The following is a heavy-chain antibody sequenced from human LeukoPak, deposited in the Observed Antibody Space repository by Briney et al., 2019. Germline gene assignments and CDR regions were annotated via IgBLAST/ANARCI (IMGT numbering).Heavy chain of an antibody. Sequence: ASVKVSCKASGYTFTSYYMHWVRPAPGQGLEWMGRINPNSGGTNYAQKFQGRVTMTRDTSISTAYMELSRLRSDDTAVYYCATRYCSSTSCFDYYYYYGMDVWGQGTTVTVSS. CDR2: INPNSGGT. J-gene: IGHJ6*02. D-gene: IGHD2-2*01. CDR1: GYTFTSYY. V-gene: IGHV1-2*06. CDR3: ATRYCSSTSCFDYYYYYGMDV.